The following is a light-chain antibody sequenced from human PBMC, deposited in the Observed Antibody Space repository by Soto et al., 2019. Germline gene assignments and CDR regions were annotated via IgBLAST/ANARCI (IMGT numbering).Light chain of an antibody. V-gene: IGKV3-15*01. CDR3: QQYTNWPPFT. CDR2: GAS. Sequence: EIVMTQSPATLSVSPGERVTLSCRASQSVSSSLAWYQQKPGQAPRLLIYGASTKATGIPARFSGSGSGTEFTITISSLQSQDFVVYYCQQYTNWPPFTFGPGTKVDIK. J-gene: IGKJ3*01. CDR1: QSVSSS.